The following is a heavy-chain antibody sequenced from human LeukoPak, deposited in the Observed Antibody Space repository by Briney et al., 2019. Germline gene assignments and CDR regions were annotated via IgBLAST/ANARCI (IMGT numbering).Heavy chain of an antibody. V-gene: IGHV3-7*01. Sequence: PGGSLRLSCAASGFTFSSYWMSWVRQAPGKGLEWVANIKQDGSEKYYVDSVKGRFTISRDNAKNSLYLQMNSLRAEDTAVYYCARDGDMVRGVITLKFDYWGQGTLVTVSS. CDR3: ARDGDMVRGVITLKFDY. CDR2: IKQDGSEK. J-gene: IGHJ4*02. CDR1: GFTFSSYW. D-gene: IGHD3-10*01.